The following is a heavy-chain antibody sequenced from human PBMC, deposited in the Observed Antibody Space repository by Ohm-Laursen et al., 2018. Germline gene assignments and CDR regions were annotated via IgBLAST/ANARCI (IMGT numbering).Heavy chain of an antibody. CDR3: ARLSSGWTYYFDY. D-gene: IGHD6-19*01. CDR2: IDWDDDK. J-gene: IGHJ4*02. Sequence: TQTLTLTSTFSGFSLSTSGMCVSWIRQPPGKALEWLARIDWDDDKYYSTSLKTRLTISKDTSKNQEVLTMTNMDPVDTATYYCARLSSGWTYYFDYWGQGTLVTVSS. V-gene: IGHV2-70*11. CDR1: GFSLSTSGMC.